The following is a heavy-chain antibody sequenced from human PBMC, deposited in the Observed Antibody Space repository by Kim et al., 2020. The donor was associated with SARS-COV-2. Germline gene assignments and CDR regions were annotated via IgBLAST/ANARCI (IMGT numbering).Heavy chain of an antibody. CDR2: ISTSSSSI. J-gene: IGHJ6*01. V-gene: IGHV3-21*01. D-gene: IGHD3-3*01. CDR3: ARGYDFWGGYYTDYYYNG. CDR1: GFTFNSYS. Sequence: GGSLRLSCAASGFTFNSYSMNWVRQAPGKGLEWVSSISTSSSSIFYADSLKGRFTISRDNAKDSLYLQMNSLRAEDTAVYYCARGYDFWGGYYTDYYYNG.